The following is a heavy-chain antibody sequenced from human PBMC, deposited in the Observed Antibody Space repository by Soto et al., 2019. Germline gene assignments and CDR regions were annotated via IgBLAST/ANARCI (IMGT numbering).Heavy chain of an antibody. CDR3: AKGQNSGFDTHALEI. Sequence: EVQLLESGGGLVQPGGSLRLSCVASGFIFSNYDMSWVRQAPGKGLEWVSTISASGGYRYYADPLKGRFTISRDNSKNMVYVQINSLRAEDTAAYYCAKGQNSGFDTHALEIWGQGTVVTVSS. CDR1: GFIFSNYD. D-gene: IGHD5-12*01. V-gene: IGHV3-23*01. J-gene: IGHJ3*02. CDR2: ISASGGYR.